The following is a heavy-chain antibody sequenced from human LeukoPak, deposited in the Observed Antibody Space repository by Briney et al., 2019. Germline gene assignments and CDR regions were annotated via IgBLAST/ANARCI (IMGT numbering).Heavy chain of an antibody. J-gene: IGHJ4*02. Sequence: GASVKVSCKASGYIFTSYYMHWVRQAPGQGLEWMGIINPSGGSTSYAQKFQGRVTMTRHMSTSTVYMELSSLRSEDTAVYYCARGGDTAMAVDYWGQGTLVTVSS. CDR1: GYIFTSYY. V-gene: IGHV1-46*01. D-gene: IGHD5-18*01. CDR2: INPSGGST. CDR3: ARGGDTAMAVDY.